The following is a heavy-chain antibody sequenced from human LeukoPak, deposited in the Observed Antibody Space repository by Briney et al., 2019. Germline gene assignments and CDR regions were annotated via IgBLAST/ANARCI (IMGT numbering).Heavy chain of an antibody. Sequence: GGSLRLSCAASGFTFSSYGMHWVRQAPGKGLEWVAVIWYDGSNKYYADSVKGRFTISRDNSKNTLYLQMNSLRAEDTAVYYCARGRSIAVAAFDYWGQGTLVTVSS. CDR2: IWYDGSNK. V-gene: IGHV3-33*01. CDR3: ARGRSIAVAAFDY. CDR1: GFTFSSYG. J-gene: IGHJ4*02. D-gene: IGHD6-19*01.